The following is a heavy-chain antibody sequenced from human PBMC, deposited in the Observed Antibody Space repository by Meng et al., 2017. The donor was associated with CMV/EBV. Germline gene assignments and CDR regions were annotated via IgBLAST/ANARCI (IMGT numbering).Heavy chain of an antibody. V-gene: IGHV3-21*01. CDR1: GFTFSSHS. CDR3: ARDRTIFGVRNYYYYGMDV. D-gene: IGHD3-3*01. Sequence: GRSLTLSCAASGFTFSSHSMNWVRQAPGKGLEWVSSIISSSSYIYYADSVKGRFTISRDNAKNSLYLQMNSLRAEDTAVYYCARDRTIFGVRNYYYYGMDVWGQGTTVTVSS. CDR2: IISSSSYI. J-gene: IGHJ6*02.